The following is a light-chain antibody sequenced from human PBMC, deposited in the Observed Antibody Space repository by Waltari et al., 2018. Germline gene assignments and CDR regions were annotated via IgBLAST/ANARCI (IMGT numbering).Light chain of an antibody. CDR2: QDA. CDR3: QAWDNSLAI. V-gene: IGLV3-1*01. Sequence: SYELTQPPSVSVSPGQTATITCSGNKLGDKFTSWYQQRPGQSPVLVIHQDAKRPTGIPERFFGSNSGNTAALTIRGTQAVDEADYYCQAWDNSLAIFGEGTRLTV. J-gene: IGLJ2*01. CDR1: KLGDKF.